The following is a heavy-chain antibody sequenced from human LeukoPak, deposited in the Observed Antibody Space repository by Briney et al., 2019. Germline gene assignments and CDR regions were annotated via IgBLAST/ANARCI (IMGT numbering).Heavy chain of an antibody. CDR2: VSGSGDTT. Sequence: GGSLRLSCAASGFTFRFYAMSRGRQAPGRGLEWVSAVSGSGDTTYYADSVEGRFTISRDNSKNTLYLQMNSLRAEDTAVYYCAKSDYYDSSGHPSSFEYWGQGTLVTVSS. V-gene: IGHV3-23*01. CDR1: GFTFRFYA. D-gene: IGHD3-22*01. J-gene: IGHJ4*02. CDR3: AKSDYYDSSGHPSSFEY.